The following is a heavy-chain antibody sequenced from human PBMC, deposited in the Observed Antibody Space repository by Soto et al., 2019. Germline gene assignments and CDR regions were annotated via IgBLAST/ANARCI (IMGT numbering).Heavy chain of an antibody. CDR3: ASKFGELLADAFDI. Sequence: PSETLSLTCTVSNASISSRKWWTWVRQTPGKGLEWIGEIYHSGSINHNPSLKSRVTMSVDKSNNQFSLKMTSVTAADTAVYYCASKFGELLADAFDIWGQGTVVNGSS. V-gene: IGHV4-4*02. D-gene: IGHD3-10*01. CDR2: IYHSGSI. CDR1: NASISSRKW. J-gene: IGHJ3*02.